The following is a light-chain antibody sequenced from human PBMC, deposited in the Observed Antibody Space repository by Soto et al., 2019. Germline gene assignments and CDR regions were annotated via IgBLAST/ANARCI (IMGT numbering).Light chain of an antibody. V-gene: IGLV1-44*01. CDR3: ATWEDSLNARYV. J-gene: IGLJ1*01. CDR1: SSNIGSNY. Sequence: QSVLTQPPSASGTPGQRVTISCSGSSSNIGSNYVNWYQQLPGTAPNLLIYGNDRRPSGVPARFSGSKSGTSASLAISGLQSEDEADYYCATWEDSLNARYVFGTGTKVTVI. CDR2: GND.